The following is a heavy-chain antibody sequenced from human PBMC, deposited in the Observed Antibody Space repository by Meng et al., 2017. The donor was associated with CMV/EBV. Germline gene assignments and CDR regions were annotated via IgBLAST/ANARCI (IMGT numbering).Heavy chain of an antibody. D-gene: IGHD3-16*01. CDR2: IYSSGST. V-gene: IGHV4-4*07. CDR1: GGSISSHV. J-gene: IGHJ4*02. Sequence: QTLSLTCTVPGGSISSHVWSWIRQPAGKGLAWIGRIYSSGSTNYNPSLKRRVTMSVDTSKNQYSLQLNSVTAADTAVYYCASLGGGYWGQGTLVTVSS. CDR3: ASLGGGY.